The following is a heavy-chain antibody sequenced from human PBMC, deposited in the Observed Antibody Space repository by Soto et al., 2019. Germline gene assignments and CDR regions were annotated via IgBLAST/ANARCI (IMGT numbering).Heavy chain of an antibody. CDR3: GIAAAKYYFDY. J-gene: IGHJ4*02. CDR1: GYIFTNYD. CDR2: INPNSGNT. Sequence: ASVKVSCKASGYIFTNYDINWVRQATGQGLEYLGWINPNSGNTGYVQKFQGRVTMTRNTSISTAYMELSSLRSEDTAVYYCGIAAAKYYFDYWGQGTLVTVSS. V-gene: IGHV1-8*01. D-gene: IGHD6-13*01.